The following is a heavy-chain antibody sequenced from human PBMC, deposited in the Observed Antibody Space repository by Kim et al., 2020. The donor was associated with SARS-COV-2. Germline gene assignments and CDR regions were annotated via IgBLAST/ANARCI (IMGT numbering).Heavy chain of an antibody. J-gene: IGHJ4*02. V-gene: IGHV3-30-3*01. Sequence: GGSLRLSCAASGFTFSSYAMHWVRQAPGKGLEWVAVISYDGSNKYYADSVKGRFTISRDNSKNTLYLQMNSLRAEDTAVYYCARSGNRRHGDYFDYWGQGTLVTVSS. CDR1: GFTFSSYA. D-gene: IGHD4-17*01. CDR2: ISYDGSNK. CDR3: ARSGNRRHGDYFDY.